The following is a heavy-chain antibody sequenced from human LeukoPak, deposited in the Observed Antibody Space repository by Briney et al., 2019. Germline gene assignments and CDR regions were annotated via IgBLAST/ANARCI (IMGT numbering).Heavy chain of an antibody. J-gene: IGHJ4*02. Sequence: SGPTLVKPTQTLTLTFTFSGFSLSVEEMSVTWIRQPPGKGLEWLARIDWDDGKYYNTSLRTRLTISRDTSSNQVVLKMTNMDPVDTGTYYCARIRSAAATGDWGPGTLVTVSS. CDR1: GFSLSVEEMS. CDR3: ARIRSAAATGD. V-gene: IGHV2-70*11. CDR2: IDWDDGK. D-gene: IGHD6-13*01.